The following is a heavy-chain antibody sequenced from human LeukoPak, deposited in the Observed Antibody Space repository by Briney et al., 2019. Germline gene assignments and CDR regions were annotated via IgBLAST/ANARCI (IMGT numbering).Heavy chain of an antibody. Sequence: GGSLRLSCITSGFTFGGYAMSWFRQAPGKGLEWVGFIRNKPYGETTDYAASVKGRFTISRDDSKSIAYLQMNSLKTEDTAVYYCARDRAPYGTGESGFYLDSWGQGTLVTVSS. CDR2: IRNKPYGETT. J-gene: IGHJ4*02. CDR3: ARDRAPYGTGESGFYLDS. CDR1: GFTFGGYA. V-gene: IGHV3-49*03. D-gene: IGHD3-16*01.